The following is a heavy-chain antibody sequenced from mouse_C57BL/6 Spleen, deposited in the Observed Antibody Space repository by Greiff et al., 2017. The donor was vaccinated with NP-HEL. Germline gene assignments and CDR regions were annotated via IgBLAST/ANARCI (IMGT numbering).Heavy chain of an antibody. V-gene: IGHV2-3*01. Sequence: QVQLKESGPGLVAPSPSLSITCTVSGFSLTSYGVSWVRQPPGKGLEWLGVIWGDGSTNYHSALISRLSISKDNSKCQVFLKLNSLQTDDTATYYCAKQGGSSLRGYWYFDVWGTGTTVTVSS. D-gene: IGHD1-1*01. CDR3: AKQGGSSLRGYWYFDV. CDR2: IWGDGST. J-gene: IGHJ1*03. CDR1: GFSLTSYG.